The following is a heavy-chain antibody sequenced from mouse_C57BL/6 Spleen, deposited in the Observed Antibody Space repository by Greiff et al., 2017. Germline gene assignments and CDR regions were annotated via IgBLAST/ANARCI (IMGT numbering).Heavy chain of an antibody. D-gene: IGHD1-1*01. J-gene: IGHJ3*01. CDR3: ARSITARAY. V-gene: IGHV1-61*01. CDR1: GYTFTSYW. CDR2: IYPSDSET. Sequence: QVQLKQPGAELVRPGSSVKLSCKASGYTFTSYWMDWVKQRPGQGLEWIGNIYPSDSETHYNQKFKDKATLTVDNSSSTAYMQLSSLTSVDSAVYYCARSITARAYWGQGTLVTVSA.